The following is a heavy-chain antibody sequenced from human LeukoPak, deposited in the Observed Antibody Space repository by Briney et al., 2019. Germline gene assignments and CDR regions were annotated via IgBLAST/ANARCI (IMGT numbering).Heavy chain of an antibody. V-gene: IGHV4-4*02. Sequence: SGTLSLTCAVSGVSISSNNWWSWVRQPPGKGLEWIGEIYHSGSTNYNASLKSRVTISVDKSKNQFSLRLTSVTAADTAVYYCVRDVGAAPDYYFDYWGQGTLVTVSS. J-gene: IGHJ4*02. CDR1: GVSISSNNW. CDR3: VRDVGAAPDYYFDY. D-gene: IGHD1-26*01. CDR2: IYHSGST.